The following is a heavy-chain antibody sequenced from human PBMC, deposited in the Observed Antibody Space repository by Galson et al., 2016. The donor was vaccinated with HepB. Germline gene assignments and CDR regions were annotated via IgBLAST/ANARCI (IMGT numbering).Heavy chain of an antibody. Sequence: CAISGDSVSGNSVAWNWIRQSPSRGLEWLGRTFYRSKWYNEYAVSVKSRITIPPDTSKNQFSLQLNSVTPEDTAVYYCASFRDYYYGMDVWGQGTTVSVSS. V-gene: IGHV6-1*01. CDR2: TFYRSKWYN. J-gene: IGHJ6*02. CDR3: ASFRDYYYGMDV. CDR1: GDSVSGNSVA.